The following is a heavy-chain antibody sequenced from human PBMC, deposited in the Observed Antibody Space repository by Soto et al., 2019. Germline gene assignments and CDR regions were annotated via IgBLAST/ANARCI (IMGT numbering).Heavy chain of an antibody. J-gene: IGHJ5*02. CDR3: AKDLTRQLAYWLDP. CDR2: INAHSGGT. D-gene: IGHD6-6*01. Sequence: ASVKVSCKASGFSFTGYYIHWLRQAPGQGLEWMGWINAHSGGTEYAQKFQGRVTLTGDTSIATAYLTLTSLTSDDTALYYCAKDLTRQLAYWLDPWGQGTQVTVSS. CDR1: GFSFTGYY. V-gene: IGHV1-2*02.